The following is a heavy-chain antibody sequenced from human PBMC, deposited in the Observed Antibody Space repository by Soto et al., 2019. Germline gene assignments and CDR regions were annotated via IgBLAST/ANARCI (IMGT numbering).Heavy chain of an antibody. CDR2: IVVGSGNT. V-gene: IGHV1-58*01. D-gene: IGHD3-16*01. CDR3: ARGRASYLYYFDY. J-gene: IGHJ4*01. CDR1: GFTFTSSA. Sequence: ASVKVSCKASGFTFTSSAVQWVRQARGQRLEWIGWIVVGSGNTNYAQKFQERVTITRDMSTSTAYMELSSLRSADTAVYYCARGRASYLYYFDYWGRGALVTVSS.